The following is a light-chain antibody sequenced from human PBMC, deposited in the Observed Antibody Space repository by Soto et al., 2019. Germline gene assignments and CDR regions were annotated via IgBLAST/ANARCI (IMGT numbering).Light chain of an antibody. CDR2: SAY. J-gene: IGKJ1*01. CDR1: QNIDTY. CDR3: QQSYNFPRT. Sequence: DIQMTQSPSSLSASVGDRVTITCRASQNIDTYLNWYLQKPGKAPKLLIYSAYSLQSGVSPRFSGDGSGTDFTLTISSLQPEDFATYYFQQSYNFPRTFSQGTTV. V-gene: IGKV1-39*01.